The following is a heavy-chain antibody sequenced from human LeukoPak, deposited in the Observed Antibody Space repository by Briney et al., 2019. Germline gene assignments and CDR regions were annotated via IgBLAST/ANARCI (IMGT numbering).Heavy chain of an antibody. CDR2: ISSSSSTI. CDR1: GFTFSSYS. Sequence: GGSLRLSCAASGFTFSSYSMNWVRQAPGKGLEWVSYISSSSSTIYYADSGKGRFTISRDNAKNSLYLQMNSLRAEDTAVYYCARPSSVGAFDIWGQGTMVTVSS. CDR3: ARPSSVGAFDI. D-gene: IGHD4-23*01. J-gene: IGHJ3*02. V-gene: IGHV3-48*04.